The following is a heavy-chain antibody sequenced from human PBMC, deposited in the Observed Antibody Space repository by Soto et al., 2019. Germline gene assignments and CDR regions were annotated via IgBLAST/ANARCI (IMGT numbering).Heavy chain of an antibody. J-gene: IGHJ6*02. CDR3: TRDKRYYDSSGYYYYYGMDV. Sequence: GGSLRLSCTASGFTFGDYAMSWVRQAPGKGLEWVGFIRSKAYGGTTEYAASVKGRFTISRDDSKSIAYLQMNSLKTEDTAVYYCTRDKRYYDSSGYYYYYGMDVWGQGTTVTVSS. D-gene: IGHD3-22*01. CDR2: IRSKAYGGTT. CDR1: GFTFGDYA. V-gene: IGHV3-49*04.